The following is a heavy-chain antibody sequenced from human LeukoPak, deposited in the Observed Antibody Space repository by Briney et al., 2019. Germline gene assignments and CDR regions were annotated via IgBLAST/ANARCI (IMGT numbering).Heavy chain of an antibody. CDR2: IIDSGST. Sequence: SETLSLTCTVSGGSISGSGYYWTWLRQPPGKGLEWIGEIIDSGSTNYNPSLKSRVNISVDTSKIQFSLNLSSVTAADTAVYYCARGLASGYPPIPFDYWGQGTLVTVSS. CDR3: ARGLASGYPPIPFDY. CDR1: GGSISGSGYY. D-gene: IGHD3-3*01. J-gene: IGHJ4*02. V-gene: IGHV4-39*07.